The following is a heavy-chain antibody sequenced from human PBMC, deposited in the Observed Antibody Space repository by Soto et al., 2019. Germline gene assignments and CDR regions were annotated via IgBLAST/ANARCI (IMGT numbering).Heavy chain of an antibody. CDR2: IYYSGST. V-gene: IGHV4-31*03. CDR1: GGSISSGGYY. Sequence: HVQLQESGPGLVKPSQTLSLTCTVSGGSISSGGYYWSWIRQHPGKGLEWIGYIYYSGSTYYNPSLKSRVSIPADTSKNQFALKLSSVTAADTAVYYCARDTQKGSGLDYWCQGTLVTVSS. J-gene: IGHJ4*02. CDR3: ARDTQKGSGLDY.